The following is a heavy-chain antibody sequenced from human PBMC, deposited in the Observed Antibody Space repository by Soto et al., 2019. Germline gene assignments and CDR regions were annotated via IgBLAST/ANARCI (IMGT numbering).Heavy chain of an antibody. D-gene: IGHD2-8*01. CDR3: AKALDIILMVYAIGY. J-gene: IGHJ4*02. Sequence: PGGSLRLSCAASGFTFSSYAMHWVRQAPGKGLEWVAVISYDGSNKYYADSVKGRFTISRDNSKNTLYLQMNSLRAEDTAVYYCAKALDIILMVYAIGYWGQGTLVTVSS. V-gene: IGHV3-30-3*01. CDR2: ISYDGSNK. CDR1: GFTFSSYA.